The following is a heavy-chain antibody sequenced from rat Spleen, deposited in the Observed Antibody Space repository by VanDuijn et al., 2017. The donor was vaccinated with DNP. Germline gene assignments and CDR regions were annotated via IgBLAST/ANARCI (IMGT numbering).Heavy chain of an antibody. Sequence: EVQLVESGGGLVQPGRSLKLSCAASGFSFSDYDMAWVRQVPTKGLEWVTSISTSGSSTYYRDSVKGRFTVSRDNAKSTLYLQMDSLRSEDTATYYCARWYNSGYYFDYWGQGVMVTVSS. CDR3: ARWYNSGYYFDY. D-gene: IGHD4-3*01. J-gene: IGHJ2*01. CDR2: ISTSGSST. CDR1: GFSFSDYD. V-gene: IGHV5-25*01.